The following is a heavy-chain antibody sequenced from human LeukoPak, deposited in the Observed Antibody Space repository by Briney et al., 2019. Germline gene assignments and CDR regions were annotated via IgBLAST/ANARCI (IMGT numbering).Heavy chain of an antibody. V-gene: IGHV4-39*02. CDR3: ARETYYDILTGYRAPNWFDP. CDR1: GGSISSSSYY. D-gene: IGHD3-9*01. CDR2: IYYSGST. J-gene: IGHJ5*02. Sequence: SETLSLTCTVSGGSISSSSYYWGWIRQPPGKGLEWIGSIYYSGSTYYNPSLKSRVTISVDTSKNQFSLKLSSVTAADTAVYYCARETYYDILTGYRAPNWFDPWGQGTLVTVYS.